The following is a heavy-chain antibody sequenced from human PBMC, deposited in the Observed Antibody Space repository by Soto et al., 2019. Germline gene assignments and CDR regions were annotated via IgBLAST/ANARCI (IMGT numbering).Heavy chain of an antibody. CDR3: ATDPIVVPAAISWFDP. CDR1: GGTFSSYA. J-gene: IGHJ5*02. Sequence: QVQLVQSGAEVKKPGSSVKVSCKASGGTFSSYAISWVRQAPGQGLEWMGGIIPIFGTANYAQKFQGRVTITADESTSTAYMELSSRRSEETAVYYCATDPIVVPAAISWFDPWGQGTLVTVSS. D-gene: IGHD2-2*02. CDR2: IIPIFGTA. V-gene: IGHV1-69*01.